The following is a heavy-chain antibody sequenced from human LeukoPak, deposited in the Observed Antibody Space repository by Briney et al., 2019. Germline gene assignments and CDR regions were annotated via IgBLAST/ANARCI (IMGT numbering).Heavy chain of an antibody. CDR3: ARPYYYGSGSYYNSDWFDP. CDR1: GFTFDDYA. V-gene: IGHV3-9*01. D-gene: IGHD3-10*01. Sequence: AGRSLRLSCAASGFTFDDYAMHWVRQAPGKGLEWVSGISWNSGSIGYADSVKGRFTIPRDNAKNSLYLQMNTLRAEDTAVYYCARPYYYGSGSYYNSDWFDPWGQGTLVTVSS. CDR2: ISWNSGSI. J-gene: IGHJ5*02.